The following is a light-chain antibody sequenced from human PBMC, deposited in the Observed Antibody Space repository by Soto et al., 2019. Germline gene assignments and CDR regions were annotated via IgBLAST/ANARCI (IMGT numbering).Light chain of an antibody. Sequence: DIQMTQSPSSLSASVGDRVTITCRASQDISVYLAWYQQKPGKVPKLLLYSASTLQSGVPARFSGSGSGTDFTLPISSLQPEDVATYFCQKFITAPLTFGQGTRLEIK. CDR2: SAS. V-gene: IGKV1-27*01. J-gene: IGKJ5*01. CDR3: QKFITAPLT. CDR1: QDISVY.